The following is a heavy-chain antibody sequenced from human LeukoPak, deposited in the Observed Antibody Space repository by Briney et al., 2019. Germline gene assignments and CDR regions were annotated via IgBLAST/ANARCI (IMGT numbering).Heavy chain of an antibody. D-gene: IGHD3-22*01. CDR2: IKQDGSEK. Sequence: GGSLRLSCAASGFTFSSYWMSWVRQAPRKGLEWVANIKQDGSEKYYVDSVKGRFTISRDNAKNSLYLQMNSLRAEDTAVYYCAREGKTYYYDSSGYFDYWGQGTLVTVSS. CDR1: GFTFSSYW. J-gene: IGHJ4*02. CDR3: AREGKTYYYDSSGYFDY. V-gene: IGHV3-7*01.